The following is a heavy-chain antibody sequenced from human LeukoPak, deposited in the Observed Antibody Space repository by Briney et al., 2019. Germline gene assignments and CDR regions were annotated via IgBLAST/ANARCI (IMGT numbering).Heavy chain of an antibody. CDR2: ISWNSGSI. CDR1: GFTFDDYA. D-gene: IGHD3-22*01. J-gene: IGHJ4*02. V-gene: IGHV3-9*01. Sequence: GGSLRLSCAASGFTFDDYAMHWVRQAPGKGLEWVSGISWNSGSIGYADSVKDRFTISRDNAKNSLYLQMNSLRAEDTALYYCATLSSGPFDYWGQGTLVTVSS. CDR3: ATLSSGPFDY.